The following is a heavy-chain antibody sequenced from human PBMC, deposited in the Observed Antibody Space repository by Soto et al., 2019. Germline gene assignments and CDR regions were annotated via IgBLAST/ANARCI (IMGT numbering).Heavy chain of an antibody. Sequence: QVQLVESGGGVVQPGRSLRLSCAASGFTFSSYGMHWVRQAPGKGLEWVAVISYDGSNKYYADSVKGRFTISRDNSKNTLYLQMNSLRAEDTAVYYCAKDPHPYSNYVYYYYYGMDVWGQGTTVTVSS. J-gene: IGHJ6*02. CDR1: GFTFSSYG. V-gene: IGHV3-30*18. CDR3: AKDPHPYSNYVYYYYYGMDV. CDR2: ISYDGSNK. D-gene: IGHD4-4*01.